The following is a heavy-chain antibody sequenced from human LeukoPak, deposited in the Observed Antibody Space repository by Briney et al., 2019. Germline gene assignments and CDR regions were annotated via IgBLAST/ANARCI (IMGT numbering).Heavy chain of an antibody. CDR3: TSSPRPVGITGTGLIDY. CDR2: INTNTGNP. D-gene: IGHD1-20*01. Sequence: GASVKVSCKASGYTFISYAMNWVRQAPGQGLEWMGWINTNTGNPTYAQGFTGRFVFPLDTSVSTAYLQISSLKAEDTAVYYCTSSPRPVGITGTGLIDYWGQGTLVTVSS. V-gene: IGHV7-4-1*02. CDR1: GYTFISYA. J-gene: IGHJ4*02.